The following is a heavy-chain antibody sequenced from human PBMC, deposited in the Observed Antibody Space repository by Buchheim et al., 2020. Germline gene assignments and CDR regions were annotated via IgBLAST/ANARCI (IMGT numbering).Heavy chain of an antibody. CDR3: AKSFSLVIMGRRYYYGMDV. J-gene: IGHJ6*02. D-gene: IGHD3-9*01. Sequence: QVQLVESGGGVVQPGRSLRLSCAASGFTFSSYGMHWVRQAPGKGLEWVAVISYDGSNKYYADSVKGRFTISRDNSKNTLYLQMNSLRAEDTAVYYCAKSFSLVIMGRRYYYGMDVWGQGTT. CDR2: ISYDGSNK. V-gene: IGHV3-30*18. CDR1: GFTFSSYG.